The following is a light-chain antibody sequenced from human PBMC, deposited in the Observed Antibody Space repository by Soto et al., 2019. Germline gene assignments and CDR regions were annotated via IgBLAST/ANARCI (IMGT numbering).Light chain of an antibody. J-gene: IGKJ2*01. CDR3: QQYEYCYPYT. V-gene: IGKV1-5*01. CDR1: QTINSK. CDR2: DAY. Sequence: DIQMTQSPSTLSASVGDRVAITCRASQTINSKLAWYQKKPGKAPKLLIYDAYNLESGVTSRFSGSRSGTEFTPTIISLQPDDCVTSYYQQYEYCYPYTFGQGTKLYIK.